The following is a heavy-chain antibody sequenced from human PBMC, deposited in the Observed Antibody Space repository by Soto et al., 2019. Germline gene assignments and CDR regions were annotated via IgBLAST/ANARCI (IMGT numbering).Heavy chain of an antibody. Sequence: SETLSLTXIVSGQSIGRSSYYWGWIRQPPGKGLEWIGSIYYSGRTYYNPSFKSRVTISIDTSKNQLSLKLSSVTATDTAVYYCARQRTTVVTQAYFDHWGQGALVTVSS. V-gene: IGHV4-39*01. J-gene: IGHJ4*02. CDR3: ARQRTTVVTQAYFDH. D-gene: IGHD2-21*02. CDR2: IYYSGRT. CDR1: GQSIGRSSYY.